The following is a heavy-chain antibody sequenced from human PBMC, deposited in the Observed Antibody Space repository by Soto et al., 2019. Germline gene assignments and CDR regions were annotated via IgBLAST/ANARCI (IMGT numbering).Heavy chain of an antibody. J-gene: IGHJ4*02. CDR1: GYTFTTLG. CDR2: IDPKNGNT. V-gene: IGHV1-18*01. D-gene: IGHD2-2*01. CDR3: AREYCDTSRCFLPDY. Sequence: ASVKVSCKASGYTFTTLGISWVRQAPGQGLEWMGWIDPKNGNTKDAQKLQGRVTMTTDTSRSTAYMELRSLRSDDTAVYYCAREYCDTSRCFLPDYWGQGALVTVSS.